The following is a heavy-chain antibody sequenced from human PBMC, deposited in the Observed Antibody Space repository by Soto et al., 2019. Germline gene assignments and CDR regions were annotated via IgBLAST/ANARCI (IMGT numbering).Heavy chain of an antibody. CDR2: INAGNGNT. Sequence: QVPLVQSGAEVKKPGASVKVSCKASGYTFTSYAMHWVRQAPGQRLEWMGWINAGNGNTKYSQKFKGRVTITRDTSASTAYMEISSLRSEDTAVYYSARGATVRLRRLGYNWFDPWGQGTLVTVSS. CDR1: GYTFTSYA. J-gene: IGHJ5*02. V-gene: IGHV1-3*01. CDR3: ARGATVRLRRLGYNWFDP. D-gene: IGHD4-17*01.